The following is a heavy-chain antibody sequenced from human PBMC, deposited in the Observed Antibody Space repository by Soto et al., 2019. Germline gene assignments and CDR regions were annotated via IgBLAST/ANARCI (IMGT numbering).Heavy chain of an antibody. CDR2: IYPSVSS. V-gene: IGHV4-38-2*02. Sequence: SEPMSLRCSVADVAIVRLDDCSWIRQPPGRGLEWIGSIYPSVSSYHNPSLATRLRLSIDTSKNQFTLNLTSVTAADTALYFCAREKVGTTFFDNWGQGIQVTVSS. J-gene: IGHJ4*02. CDR3: AREKVGTTFFDN. CDR1: DVAIVRLDD. D-gene: IGHD1-1*01.